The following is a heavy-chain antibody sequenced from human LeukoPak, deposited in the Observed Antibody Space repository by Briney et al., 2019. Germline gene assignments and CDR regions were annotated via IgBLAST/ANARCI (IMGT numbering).Heavy chain of an antibody. CDR2: ISGSGGST. CDR3: AKDHGSGWGFVDY. Sequence: PGGSLRLSCAASGFTFDDYGMSWVRQAPGKGLEWVSAISGSGGSTYYADSVKGRFTISRDNSKNTLYLQMNSLRAEDTAVYYCAKDHGSGWGFVDYWGQGTLVTVSS. V-gene: IGHV3-23*01. CDR1: GFTFDDYG. J-gene: IGHJ4*02. D-gene: IGHD6-19*01.